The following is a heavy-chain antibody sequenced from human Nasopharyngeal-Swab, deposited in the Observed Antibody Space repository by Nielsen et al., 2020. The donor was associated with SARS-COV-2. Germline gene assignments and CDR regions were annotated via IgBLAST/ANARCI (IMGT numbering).Heavy chain of an antibody. V-gene: IGHV1-46*01. D-gene: IGHD1-26*01. CDR3: ARDGVGATTRWFDP. Sequence: WVRQAPGQGLEWMGIINPSGGSTSYAQKFQGRVTMTRDTSTSTVYMELSSLRSEDTAVYYCARDGVGATTRWFDPWGQGTLVTVS. J-gene: IGHJ5*02. CDR2: INPSGGST.